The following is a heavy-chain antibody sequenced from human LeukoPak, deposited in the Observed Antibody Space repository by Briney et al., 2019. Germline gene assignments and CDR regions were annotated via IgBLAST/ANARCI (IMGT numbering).Heavy chain of an antibody. V-gene: IGHV3-15*01. J-gene: IGHJ6*03. CDR2: IKSKTDGGTT. D-gene: IGHD3-3*01. CDR1: GFTFSNAW. Sequence: PGGSLRLSCAASGFTFSNAWMSWVRQAPGKGLEWVGRIKSKTDGGTTDYAAPVKGRFTISRDDSKNTLYLQMNSLKTEDTALYYCAKTSLSDASGHYYYMDVWGKGTTVTVSS. CDR3: AKTSLSDASGHYYYMDV.